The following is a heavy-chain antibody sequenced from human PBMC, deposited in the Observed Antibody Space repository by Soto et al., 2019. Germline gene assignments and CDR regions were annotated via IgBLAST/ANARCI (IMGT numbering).Heavy chain of an antibody. CDR3: AKTRSHVTSPYLVFDD. Sequence: QVHLLQSGAEVKKPGSSVKVSCKASGGTFSSFTISWVRQAPGQGLEWMGGIIPIFRTAKYAQKFQGRVTVTADESASTAYMQLTSLSAEDTAVYYCAKTRSHVTSPYLVFDDWGQGTLVNVSS. D-gene: IGHD4-17*01. J-gene: IGHJ4*02. CDR1: GGTFSSFT. V-gene: IGHV1-69*01. CDR2: IIPIFRTA.